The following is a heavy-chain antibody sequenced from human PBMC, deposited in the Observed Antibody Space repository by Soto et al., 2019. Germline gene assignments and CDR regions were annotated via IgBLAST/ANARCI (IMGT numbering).Heavy chain of an antibody. V-gene: IGHV1-8*02. J-gene: IGHJ5*02. CDR3: ARMESFGSLNWFDP. Sequence: ASVKVSFKASGYTFTNSYVSWVRQATGQGLEWVRWMNPGSGDTGYAQKFQGRVTMTRDISIATAYMELNSLTSEDTAIYYCARMESFGSLNWFDPWGQGTLVTVSS. CDR1: GYTFTNSY. CDR2: MNPGSGDT. D-gene: IGHD5-18*01.